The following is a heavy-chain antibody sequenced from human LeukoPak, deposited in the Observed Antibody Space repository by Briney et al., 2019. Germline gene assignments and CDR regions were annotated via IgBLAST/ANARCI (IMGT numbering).Heavy chain of an antibody. CDR1: RFSFSTYS. CDR2: INSRSSAI. J-gene: IGHJ4*02. V-gene: IGHV3-48*02. CDR3: AGASWFGEWVR. D-gene: IGHD3-10*01. Sequence: GGSLRLSCAASRFSFSTYSFNWVRQAPGKGLEWLSYINSRSSAIYYADSVKGRFTISRDNGKNSVYLQMSSLRDEDTAVYYCAGASWFGEWVRWGQGTLVTVSS.